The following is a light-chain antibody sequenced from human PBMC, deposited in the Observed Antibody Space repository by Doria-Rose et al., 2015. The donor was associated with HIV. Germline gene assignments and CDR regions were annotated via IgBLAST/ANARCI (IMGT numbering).Light chain of an antibody. CDR2: DGS. CDR1: QSFSSTY. CDR3: HQYGTSWT. J-gene: IGKJ1*01. Sequence: TQSPGTLSLSPGERATLSCRASQSFSSTYLAWYRQKPGQAPSLLIYDGSTRATGIPDRFSASGSGTDFTLTINRLEPEDFALYYCHQYGTSWTFGQRTKVEI. V-gene: IGKV3-20*01.